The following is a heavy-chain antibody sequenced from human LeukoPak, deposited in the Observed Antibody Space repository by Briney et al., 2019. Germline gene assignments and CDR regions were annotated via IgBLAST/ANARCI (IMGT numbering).Heavy chain of an antibody. Sequence: ASVTLSVTSSGYTFTTYSIHWVRHAPGRGLEWVGGINAGNGDEKYSQKFHDSISITRDTSASKLYMELPSIRSEATAVYSCGKSAQSGFDPWGQGTLVTVSS. CDR3: GKSAQSGFDP. V-gene: IGHV1-3*01. CDR2: INAGNGDE. CDR1: GYTFTTYS. J-gene: IGHJ5*02.